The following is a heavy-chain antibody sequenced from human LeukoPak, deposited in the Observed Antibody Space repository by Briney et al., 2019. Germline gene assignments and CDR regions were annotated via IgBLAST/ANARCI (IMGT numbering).Heavy chain of an antibody. Sequence: ASVKVSCKASRGTFNNYAISWVRQAPGQGLEWMGIINPSGGSTSYAQKFQGRVTMTRDTSTSTVYMELSSLRSEDTAVYYCARGKDSSSPRNHDAFDIWGQGTMVTVSS. CDR1: RGTFNNYA. CDR2: INPSGGST. D-gene: IGHD6-13*01. J-gene: IGHJ3*02. CDR3: ARGKDSSSPRNHDAFDI. V-gene: IGHV1-46*02.